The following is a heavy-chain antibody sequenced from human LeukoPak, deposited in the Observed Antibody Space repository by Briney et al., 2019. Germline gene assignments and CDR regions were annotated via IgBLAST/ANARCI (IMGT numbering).Heavy chain of an antibody. CDR2: INSDGSTT. J-gene: IGHJ4*02. Sequence: SGGSLRLSCAASGFTFSSYWMHWVRHAPGKGLVWVSRINSDGSTTSHADSVKGRFTISRDNAKNTLYLQMSSLRAEDTAVYYCAKVIGVAGGDFDYWGQGTLVTVSS. CDR1: GFTFSSYW. D-gene: IGHD6-19*01. CDR3: AKVIGVAGGDFDY. V-gene: IGHV3-74*01.